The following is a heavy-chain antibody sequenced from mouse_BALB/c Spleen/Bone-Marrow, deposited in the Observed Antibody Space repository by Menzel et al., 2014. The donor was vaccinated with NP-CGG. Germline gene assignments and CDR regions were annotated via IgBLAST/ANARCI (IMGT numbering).Heavy chain of an antibody. CDR1: GYTFTSYY. CDR3: ARSFYGRSMEY. CDR2: IYPGNVNT. D-gene: IGHD1-1*01. V-gene: IGHV1S56*01. Sequence: LVESGPELVKPGASVWISCKASGYTFTSYYIHWLKQRPGQGLEWIGWIYPGNVNTKYNEKLKGKATLAADKSSGTAYMQLSSLTSEDSAVYFCARSFYGRSMEYWGQGTSVTVSS. J-gene: IGHJ4*01.